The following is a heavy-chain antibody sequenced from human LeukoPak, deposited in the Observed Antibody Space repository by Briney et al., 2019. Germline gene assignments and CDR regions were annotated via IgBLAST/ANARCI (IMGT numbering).Heavy chain of an antibody. CDR1: GYSINSGYY. CDR2: IHHTGST. D-gene: IGHD1-1*01. V-gene: IGHV4-38-2*01. J-gene: IGHJ5*02. CDR3: ARHGSDGGFDP. Sequence: SETLSLTCAVSGYSINSGYYWGWIRQPPGKGLEWIGSIHHTGSTYYNPSLKSRVTISLDTSKNQFSLKLSSVTAADTAVYYCARHGSDGGFDPWGQGTLVTVSS.